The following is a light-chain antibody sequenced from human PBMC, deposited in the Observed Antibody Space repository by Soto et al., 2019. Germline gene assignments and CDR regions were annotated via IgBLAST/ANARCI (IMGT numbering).Light chain of an antibody. CDR1: SSDVGGYNY. Sequence: QSALTQPASVSGSPGQSITISCTGTSSDVGGYNYVSWYQQHPGKAPKLMIYDVSNRPSGVSNRFSGSKSGNTASLTISGLQGEDEADYYCSSYTSSGTLGVFGTGTKLTVL. CDR2: DVS. J-gene: IGLJ1*01. CDR3: SSYTSSGTLGV. V-gene: IGLV2-14*01.